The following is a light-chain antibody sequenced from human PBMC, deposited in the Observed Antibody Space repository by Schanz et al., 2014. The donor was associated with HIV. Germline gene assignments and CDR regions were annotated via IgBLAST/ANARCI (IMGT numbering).Light chain of an antibody. CDR3: QQYHDWGT. Sequence: EIVMTQSPGTLSLSPGERATLSCRASQSFSSSHLAWYQQKPGQAPRLLIYGASTRATGIPARFSGSGSGTEFTLTISSLQSEDFAMYYCQQYHDWGTFGQGTKVEIK. CDR2: GAS. CDR1: QSFSSSH. J-gene: IGKJ1*01. V-gene: IGKV3-15*01.